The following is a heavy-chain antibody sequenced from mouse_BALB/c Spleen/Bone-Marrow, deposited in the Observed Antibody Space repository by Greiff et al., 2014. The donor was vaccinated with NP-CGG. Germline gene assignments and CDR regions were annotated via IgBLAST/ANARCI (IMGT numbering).Heavy chain of an antibody. J-gene: IGHJ4*01. CDR1: GHTFSTYW. Sequence: VKLQESGAELAKPGASVRMSCKASGHTFSTYWMHWVKQRPGQGLEWIGYINPSIGYADYVQKFKDKATLTADNSSSIVYMQLSSLTSEDSAIYYCAMITFTMDYWGQGTSVTVSS. CDR2: INPSIGYA. CDR3: AMITFTMDY. D-gene: IGHD2-4*01. V-gene: IGHV1-7*01.